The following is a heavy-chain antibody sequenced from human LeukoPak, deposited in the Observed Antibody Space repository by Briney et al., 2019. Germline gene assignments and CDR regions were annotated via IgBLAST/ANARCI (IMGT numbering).Heavy chain of an antibody. Sequence: SETLSLTCTVSGDSINSLDLWSWVRQPPGKGLEWIGVMYLSGTTHSNPSVKSRVTISIDKSKNQFFLNLSSVTAADTAVYYCAGLVGRYSSGLYYYYFDYWGQGTLVTVSS. D-gene: IGHD3-22*01. CDR2: MYLSGTT. CDR3: AGLVGRYSSGLYYYYFDY. V-gene: IGHV4-4*02. J-gene: IGHJ4*02. CDR1: GDSINSLDL.